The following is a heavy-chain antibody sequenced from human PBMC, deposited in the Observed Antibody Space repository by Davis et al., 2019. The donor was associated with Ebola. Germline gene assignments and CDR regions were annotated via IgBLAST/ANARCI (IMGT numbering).Heavy chain of an antibody. CDR3: ARVVQRVVRLDS. CDR2: IYYSGST. Sequence: SETLSLTCTVSGASISGHYWSWIRQPPGKGLEWIGYIYYSGSTNYNPSLKSRVTISVDTSKNQFSLKLSSVTAADTAVYYCARVVQRVVRLDSWGQGTLVTVSS. J-gene: IGHJ5*01. V-gene: IGHV4-59*11. CDR1: GASISGHY. D-gene: IGHD6-25*01.